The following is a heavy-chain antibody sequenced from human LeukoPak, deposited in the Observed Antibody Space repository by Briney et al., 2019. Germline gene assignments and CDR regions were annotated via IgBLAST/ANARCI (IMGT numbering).Heavy chain of an antibody. D-gene: IGHD4-17*01. CDR3: ARASPMGGDYSFFDY. J-gene: IGHJ4*02. CDR2: IIPILGIA. V-gene: IGHV1-69*10. Sequence: ASVKVSCKASGGTFSSYTISWVRQAPGQGLEWMGGIIPILGIANYAQKFQGRVTITADKSTSTAYMELSSLRSEDTAVYYCARASPMGGDYSFFDYWGQGTLVTVSS. CDR1: GGTFSSYT.